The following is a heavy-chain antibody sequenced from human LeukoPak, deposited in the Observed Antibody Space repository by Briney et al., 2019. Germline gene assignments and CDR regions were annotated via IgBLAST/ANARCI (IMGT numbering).Heavy chain of an antibody. Sequence: SGGSLRLSCAASGFTVSSNYMTWVRQAPGKGLEWVSVIYSGGSTYYADSVKGRFTISRDDSKNTLYLQMNSLRAEDTAVHYCASGLPPGIIDYWGQGTLVTVSS. J-gene: IGHJ4*02. V-gene: IGHV3-53*01. CDR2: IYSGGST. D-gene: IGHD1-14*01. CDR1: GFTVSSNY. CDR3: ASGLPPGIIDY.